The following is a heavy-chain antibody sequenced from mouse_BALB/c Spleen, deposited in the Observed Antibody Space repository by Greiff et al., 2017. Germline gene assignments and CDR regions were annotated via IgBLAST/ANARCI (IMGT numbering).Heavy chain of an antibody. J-gene: IGHJ4*01. CDR3: ASLPHYYAMDY. V-gene: IGHV5-17*02. CDR2: ISSGSSTI. Sequence: EVQLVESGGGLVQPGGSRKLSCAASGFTFSSFGMHWVRQAPEKGLEWVAYISSGSSTIYYADTVKGRFTISRDNPKNTLFLQMTSLRSEDTAMYYCASLPHYYAMDYWGQGTSVTVSS. CDR1: GFTFSSFG. D-gene: IGHD1-1*01.